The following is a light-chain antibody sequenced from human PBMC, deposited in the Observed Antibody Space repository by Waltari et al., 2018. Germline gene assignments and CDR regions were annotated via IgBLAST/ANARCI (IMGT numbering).Light chain of an antibody. CDR3: QQYYRHYT. J-gene: IGKJ2*01. CDR2: DVS. CDR1: QRINTW. Sequence: IQMTQSPSALSASVGDRVTITCRASQRINTWMAWYQQRPGKAPKVLIYDVSTLESGVPSRFSGSGSGTEFTLAINNLQPEDFATYYCQQYYRHYTFGQGTKLEIK. V-gene: IGKV1-5*01.